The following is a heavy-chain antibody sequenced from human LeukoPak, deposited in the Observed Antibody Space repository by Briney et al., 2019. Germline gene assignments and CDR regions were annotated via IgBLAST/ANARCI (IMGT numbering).Heavy chain of an antibody. J-gene: IGHJ5*02. Sequence: PSETLSLTCTVSGASISSYYWSWIRQPAGKGLEWIGRIYTSGSITYNPSLKSRVSMSVDTSKNQFPLKLSSVTAADTAVYYCARDSGTTGEVKFDPWGQGTLVTVSS. CDR3: ARDSGTTGEVKFDP. CDR1: GASISSYY. D-gene: IGHD3-10*01. CDR2: IYTSGSI. V-gene: IGHV4-4*07.